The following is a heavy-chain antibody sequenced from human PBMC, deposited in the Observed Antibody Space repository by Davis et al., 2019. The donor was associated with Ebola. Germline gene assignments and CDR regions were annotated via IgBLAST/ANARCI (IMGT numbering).Heavy chain of an antibody. CDR3: ARVVATTRYYYYYYGMDV. D-gene: IGHD5-12*01. V-gene: IGHV4-4*02. CDR2: IYHSGST. CDR1: GGSISSSNW. Sequence: SETLSLTCAVSGGSISSSNWWSWVRQPPGKGLEWIGEIYHSGSTNYNPSLKSRVTISVDKSKNQFSLKLSSVTAADTAVYYCARVVATTRYYYYYYGMDVWGQGTTVTVSS. J-gene: IGHJ6*02.